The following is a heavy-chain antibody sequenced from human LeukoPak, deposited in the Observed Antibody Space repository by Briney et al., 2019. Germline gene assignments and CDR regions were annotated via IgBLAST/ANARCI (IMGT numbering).Heavy chain of an antibody. CDR1: GGSISSGGYS. CDR2: IYHSGST. J-gene: IGHJ4*02. Sequence: PSQTLSLTCAVSGGSISSGGYSWSWIRQPPGKGLEWIGYIYHSGSTYYNPSLKSRVTISVDKSKNQFSLKLSSVTAADTAVYYCARGDTAMAYFDYWGQGTLVTVSS. D-gene: IGHD5-18*01. CDR3: ARGDTAMAYFDY. V-gene: IGHV4-30-2*01.